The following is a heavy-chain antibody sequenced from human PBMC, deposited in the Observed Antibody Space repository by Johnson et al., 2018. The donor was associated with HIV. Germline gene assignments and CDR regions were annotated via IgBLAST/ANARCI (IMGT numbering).Heavy chain of an antibody. Sequence: QVQLVESGGGLVQPGRSLRLSCAASGFTFDDYPMHWVRQAPGKGLEWVAIISYDGGSKYYADSVTGRFTVSRDNSKNTLYLQMNSLRAEDTAVYYCAKVGERYYDSSGYDAFDIWGRGTMVTISS. CDR1: GFTFDDYP. J-gene: IGHJ3*02. V-gene: IGHV3-30*04. CDR2: ISYDGGSK. D-gene: IGHD3-22*01. CDR3: AKVGERYYDSSGYDAFDI.